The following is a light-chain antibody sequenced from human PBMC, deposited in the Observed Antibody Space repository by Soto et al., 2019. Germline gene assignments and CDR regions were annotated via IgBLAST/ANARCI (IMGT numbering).Light chain of an antibody. CDR2: DAS. Sequence: EIVLTQSPATLSLSPGERATLSCRASQSVSSYLAWYQQKPGQAPRLLIYDASNRATGIPARFSGSESGTDFTLTISRLEPEDFAVYYCQQYGSSPLTFGGGTKVDIK. V-gene: IGKV3-20*01. CDR3: QQYGSSPLT. J-gene: IGKJ4*01. CDR1: QSVSSY.